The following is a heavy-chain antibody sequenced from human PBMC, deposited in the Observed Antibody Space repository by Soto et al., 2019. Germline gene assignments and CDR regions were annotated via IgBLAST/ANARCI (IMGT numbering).Heavy chain of an antibody. CDR3: ARGPFTPYMDV. CDR2: ISSSSTI. J-gene: IGHJ6*03. V-gene: IGHV3-48*01. Sequence: GGSLRLSCAASGFTFSSYSMNWVRQAPGKGLEWVSYISSSSTIYYADSVKGRFTISRDNAKNSLYLQMNSLRAEDTAVYYCARGPFTPYMDVWGKGTTVTVSS. CDR1: GFTFSSYS.